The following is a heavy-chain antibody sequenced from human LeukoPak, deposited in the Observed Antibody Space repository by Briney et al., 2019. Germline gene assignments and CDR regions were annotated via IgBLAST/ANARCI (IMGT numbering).Heavy chain of an antibody. Sequence: TGGSLILSCAASGFTFSTYSVNWVRQAPGEGLEWISYISSSSRTIYYADSVKGRFTISSDNAKNSLYLQMNSLRDEDTAVYYCARDYYDSSGYFYPNAFDIWGQGTMVTVSS. CDR3: ARDYYDSSGYFYPNAFDI. CDR2: ISSSSRTI. J-gene: IGHJ3*02. D-gene: IGHD3-22*01. V-gene: IGHV3-48*02. CDR1: GFTFSTYS.